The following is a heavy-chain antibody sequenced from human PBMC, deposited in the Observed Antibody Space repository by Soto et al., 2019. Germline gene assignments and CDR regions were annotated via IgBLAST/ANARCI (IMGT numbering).Heavy chain of an antibody. CDR1: GYTFTNYW. J-gene: IGHJ4*02. D-gene: IGHD5-12*01. Sequence: SLKICCNVSGYTFTNYWIGWVRQMPGKGLEWMGIIYPGDSDTRYNPSFQGQVTISADKSITTFFLQWSSLKASDTAMYYCARTDGYEIEYWGQGALVTVSS. V-gene: IGHV5-51*01. CDR3: ARTDGYEIEY. CDR2: IYPGDSDT.